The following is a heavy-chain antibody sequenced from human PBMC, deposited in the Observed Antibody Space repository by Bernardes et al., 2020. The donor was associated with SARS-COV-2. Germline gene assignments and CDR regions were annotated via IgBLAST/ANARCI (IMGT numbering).Heavy chain of an antibody. CDR2: INHAGST. J-gene: IGHJ2*01. Sequence: SETLSLTCAVSGGSFSGYYWGWIRQPPGKGLEWIGEINHAGSTNYNPSLKSRVTISLDTSKNQFSLKVTSMTAADTAVYYCARDLSHLVRRGFDLWGRGSLVTVSS. CDR1: GGSFSGYY. D-gene: IGHD3-10*01. CDR3: ARDLSHLVRRGFDL. V-gene: IGHV4-34*01.